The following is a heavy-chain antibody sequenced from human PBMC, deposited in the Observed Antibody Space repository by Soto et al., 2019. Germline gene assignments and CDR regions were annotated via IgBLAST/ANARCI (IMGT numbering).Heavy chain of an antibody. J-gene: IGHJ4*02. Sequence: ASVKVSCKASGGTFSSYAISWVRQAPGQGLEGMGGIIPIFGTANYAQKFQGRVTNTADKSTSTAYMELSSLRSEDTAVYYCARDDGRFGELLGFDYWGQGTLVTDSS. V-gene: IGHV1-69*06. D-gene: IGHD3-10*01. CDR3: ARDDGRFGELLGFDY. CDR2: IIPIFGTA. CDR1: GGTFSSYA.